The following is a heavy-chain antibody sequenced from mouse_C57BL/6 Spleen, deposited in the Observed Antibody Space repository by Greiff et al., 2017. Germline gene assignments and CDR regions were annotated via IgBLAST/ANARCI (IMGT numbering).Heavy chain of an antibody. J-gene: IGHJ4*01. V-gene: IGHV1-52*01. Sequence: QVQLQQPGAELVRPGSSVKLSCKASGYTFTSYWMHWVKPRPIQGLEWIGNIDPSDSETHSNQKFKDKATLTVDKSYSTAYMQLSSLTSEDSAVYYCARSPYYYGSSYGAMDYWGQGTSVTVSS. CDR3: ARSPYYYGSSYGAMDY. CDR1: GYTFTSYW. D-gene: IGHD1-1*01. CDR2: IDPSDSET.